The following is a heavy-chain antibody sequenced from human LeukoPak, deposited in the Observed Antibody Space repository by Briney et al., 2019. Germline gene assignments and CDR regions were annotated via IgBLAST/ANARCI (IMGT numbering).Heavy chain of an antibody. J-gene: IGHJ6*02. Sequence: GGSLRLSCAASGFTFSSFAMSWVRQAPGKGLEWVSAISDSGGTTYYADSVKGRFTISRDNSKNTLYLQMNSLRAEDTAVYYCARSPLQYYDFWSGYPYGMDVWGQGTTVTVSS. CDR2: ISDSGGTT. D-gene: IGHD3-3*01. CDR1: GFTFSSFA. V-gene: IGHV3-23*01. CDR3: ARSPLQYYDFWSGYPYGMDV.